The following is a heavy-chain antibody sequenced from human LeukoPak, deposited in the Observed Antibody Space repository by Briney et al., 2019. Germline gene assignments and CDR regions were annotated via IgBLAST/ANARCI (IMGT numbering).Heavy chain of an antibody. Sequence: PGGSLRLSCAASGFTFSSYWMHWVRHAPGKGLVWVSRINSDGSSTSYADSVKGRFTISRDNAKNTLYLQMNSLRAEDTAVYYCAREALYYYDSSGYLPGDYWGQGTLVTVSS. V-gene: IGHV3-74*01. J-gene: IGHJ4*02. CDR3: AREALYYYDSSGYLPGDY. D-gene: IGHD3-22*01. CDR1: GFTFSSYW. CDR2: INSDGSST.